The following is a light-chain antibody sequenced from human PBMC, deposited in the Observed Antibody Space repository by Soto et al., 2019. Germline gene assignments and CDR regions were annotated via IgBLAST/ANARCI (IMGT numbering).Light chain of an antibody. V-gene: IGLV2-14*03. Sequence: QSVPTQPASVSGSPGQSITISCTGTSSDVGGYNYVSWYQHHPGKAPKLIIYDVSNRPSGVSNRFSGSKSGNTASLTISGLQPEDEADYYCSSYTTSNTRQIVFGTGTKLTVL. J-gene: IGLJ1*01. CDR1: SSDVGGYNY. CDR2: DVS. CDR3: SSYTTSNTRQIV.